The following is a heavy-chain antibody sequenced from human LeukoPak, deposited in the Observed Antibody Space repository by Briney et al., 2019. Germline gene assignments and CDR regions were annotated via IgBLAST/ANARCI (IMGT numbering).Heavy chain of an antibody. J-gene: IGHJ4*02. D-gene: IGHD2-15*01. CDR2: ISNNGNII. CDR3: ARESVVLAATDY. Sequence: GGSLRLSCAGSGFTFSTYDMNWVRQAPGKGLEWVSFISNNGNIIKYADSVKGRFTISRDNAKNSLYLQMNSLRTEDTAVYYCARESVVLAATDYWGQGTLVAVSS. V-gene: IGHV3-48*03. CDR1: GFTFSTYD.